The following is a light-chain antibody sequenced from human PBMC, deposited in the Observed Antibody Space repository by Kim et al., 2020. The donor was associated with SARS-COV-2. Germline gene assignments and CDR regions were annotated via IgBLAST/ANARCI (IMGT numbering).Light chain of an antibody. CDR3: CSYAGSRYFVL. CDR1: SKGVGNYNL. V-gene: IGLV2-23*02. CDR2: EVT. J-gene: IGLJ2*01. Sequence: HSLTLSGTVTSKGVGNYNLVTWYRQRPGKAPKLVIFEVTKRPSGVSNRFSGSKSGDTASLTISGLQAEDESDYYCCSYAGSRYFVLFGGGTQLTVL.